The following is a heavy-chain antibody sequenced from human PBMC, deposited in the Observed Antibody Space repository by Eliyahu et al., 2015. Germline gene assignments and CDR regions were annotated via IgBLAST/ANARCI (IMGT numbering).Heavy chain of an antibody. CDR2: IGASGSNT. V-gene: IGHV3-23*04. Sequence: EVQLVESGGGLVQPGXSLRLSXXASGFXFSSSAMTWVRQAPGKGLAWVSAIGASGSNTYYAESVKGRFTISRDNSKNTLYLQMNSLRADDTAVYYCANPGSGWYGGPSDYWGQGTLVTVAS. D-gene: IGHD6-19*01. CDR3: ANPGSGWYGGPSDY. CDR1: GFXFSSSA. J-gene: IGHJ4*02.